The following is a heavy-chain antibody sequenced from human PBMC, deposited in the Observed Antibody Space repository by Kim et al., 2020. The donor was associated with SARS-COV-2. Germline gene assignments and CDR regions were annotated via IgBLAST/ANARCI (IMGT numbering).Heavy chain of an antibody. CDR1: GGSISSYY. D-gene: IGHD3-16*01. V-gene: IGHV4-59*13. J-gene: IGHJ4*02. CDR2: IYYSGST. Sequence: SETLSLTCTVSGGSISSYYWSWIRQPPGKGLEWIGYIYYSGSTNYNPSLKSRVTISVDTSKNQFSLKLSSVTAADTAVYYCARLYGGGYYFDYWGQGTLVTVSS. CDR3: ARLYGGGYYFDY.